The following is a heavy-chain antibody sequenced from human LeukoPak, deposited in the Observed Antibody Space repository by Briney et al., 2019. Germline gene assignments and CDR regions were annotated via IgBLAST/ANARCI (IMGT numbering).Heavy chain of an antibody. J-gene: IGHJ4*02. CDR2: ISSSSSYI. CDR3: ARADDYVWGSYRYGFCDY. Sequence: GGSLRLSCAASGFTFSSYSMNWVRQAPGKGLEWVSSISSSSSYIYYADSLKGRFTISRDNAKNSLYLQMNSLRAEDTAVYYCARADDYVWGSYRYGFCDYWGQGTLVTVSS. CDR1: GFTFSSYS. V-gene: IGHV3-21*01. D-gene: IGHD3-16*02.